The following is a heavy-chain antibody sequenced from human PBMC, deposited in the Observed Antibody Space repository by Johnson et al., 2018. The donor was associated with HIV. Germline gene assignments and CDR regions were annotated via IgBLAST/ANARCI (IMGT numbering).Heavy chain of an antibody. CDR2: INSDGSST. CDR3: ARERDYYDSGGYWVDAFDI. D-gene: IGHD3-22*01. Sequence: VQLVESGGGLVQPGGSLTLSCAASGITISRNWMHWVRQAPGKGPVWVSRINSDGSSTNYADSVKGRFSISRDNAENTLYLQMNSLRAEDTAGYYCARERDYYDSGGYWVDAFDIWGQGTMVTVSS. CDR1: GITISRNW. V-gene: IGHV3-74*01. J-gene: IGHJ3*02.